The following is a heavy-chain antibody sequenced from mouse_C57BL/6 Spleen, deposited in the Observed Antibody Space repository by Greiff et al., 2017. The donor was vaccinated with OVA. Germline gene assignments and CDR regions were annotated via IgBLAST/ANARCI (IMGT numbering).Heavy chain of an antibody. CDR2: ISSGGDYI. Sequence: EVMLVESGEGLVKPGGSLKLSCAASGFTFSSYAMSWVRQTPEKRLEWVAYISSGGDYIYYADTVKGRFTISRDNARNTLYLQMSSLKSEDTAMYYCTIYYGNYGYAMDYWGQGTSVTVSS. CDR1: GFTFSSYA. D-gene: IGHD2-1*01. J-gene: IGHJ4*01. CDR3: TIYYGNYGYAMDY. V-gene: IGHV5-9-1*02.